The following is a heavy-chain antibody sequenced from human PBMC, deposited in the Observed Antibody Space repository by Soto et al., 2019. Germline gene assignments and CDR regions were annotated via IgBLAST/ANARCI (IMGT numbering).Heavy chain of an antibody. D-gene: IGHD3-22*01. CDR3: ARVVGFFDSSGYYKGHFDY. CDR2: INAGNGNT. V-gene: IGHV1-3*01. Sequence: GASVKVSCKASGYTFTSYAMHWVRQAPGQRLEWMGWINAGNGNTKYSQKFQGRVTITRDTSASTAYMELSRLRSDDTAVYYCARVVGFFDSSGYYKGHFDYWAQGTSVTVSS. CDR1: GYTFTSYA. J-gene: IGHJ4*02.